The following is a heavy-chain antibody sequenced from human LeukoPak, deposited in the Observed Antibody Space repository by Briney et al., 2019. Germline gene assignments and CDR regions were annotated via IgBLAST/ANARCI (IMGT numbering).Heavy chain of an antibody. V-gene: IGHV4-38-2*01. CDR2: IYHSGST. D-gene: IGHD5-18*01. J-gene: IGHJ4*02. CDR3: ARSDGGYSYLDY. CDR1: GYSISSGYY. Sequence: PSETLSLTCAVSGYSISSGYYWGWIRQPPGKGLEWIGIIYHSGSTYYNPSLKSRVTISVDTSKNQFSLKLSSVTAADTAVYYCARSDGGYSYLDYWGQGTLVTVSS.